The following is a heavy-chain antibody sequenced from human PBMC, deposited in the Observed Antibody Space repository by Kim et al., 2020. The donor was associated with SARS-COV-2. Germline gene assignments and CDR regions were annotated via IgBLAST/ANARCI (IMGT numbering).Heavy chain of an antibody. J-gene: IGHJ4*02. V-gene: IGHV3-48*02. CDR3: ARDGGYCSSTSCSLDY. D-gene: IGHD2-2*01. Sequence: SVKGRFTRSRDNAKDSLYLQMNSLRDEDTAVYYCARDGGYCSSTSCSLDYWGQGTLVTVSS.